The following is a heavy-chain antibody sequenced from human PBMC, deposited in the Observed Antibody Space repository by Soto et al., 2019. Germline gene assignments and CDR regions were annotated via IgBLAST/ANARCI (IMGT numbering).Heavy chain of an antibody. CDR3: AREQDSSGWHFDY. J-gene: IGHJ4*02. Sequence: GGSLRLSCAASGFTFSSYSMNWVRQAPGKGLEWVSYISSSSSTIYYADSVKGRFTISRDNSKNTLYLLMNSLRAEDTALFYCAREQDSSGWHFDYWGQGTLVTVSS. D-gene: IGHD6-19*01. V-gene: IGHV3-48*01. CDR2: ISSSSSTI. CDR1: GFTFSSYS.